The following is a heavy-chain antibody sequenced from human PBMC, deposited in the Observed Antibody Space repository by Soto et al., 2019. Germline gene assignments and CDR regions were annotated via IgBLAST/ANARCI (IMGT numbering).Heavy chain of an antibody. V-gene: IGHV3-21*01. J-gene: IGHJ6*02. Sequence: GGSLRLSCAASGFTFSSYSMNWVRQAPGKGLEWVSSISSSSSYIYYADSVKGRFTISRDNAKNSLYLQMNSLRAEDTAVYYCARDLCSSTSCYQTYYYYYYGRDVWGQGTTVTVSS. D-gene: IGHD2-2*01. CDR2: ISSSSSYI. CDR3: ARDLCSSTSCYQTYYYYYYGRDV. CDR1: GFTFSSYS.